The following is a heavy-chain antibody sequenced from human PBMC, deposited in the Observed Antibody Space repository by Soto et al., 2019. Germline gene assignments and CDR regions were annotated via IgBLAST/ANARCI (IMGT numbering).Heavy chain of an antibody. CDR1: GGSISSGGYY. Sequence: QVQLQESGPGLVKPSQTLSLTCTVSGGSISSGGYYWSWIRQHPGKGLEWIGYIYYSGSTYYNPSLKSRVTISVDTSKNQFSLKLSSVTAADTAVYYCARGLYYYDSSGYYAGVEYFQHWGQGTLFTVSS. CDR2: IYYSGST. CDR3: ARGLYYYDSSGYYAGVEYFQH. V-gene: IGHV4-31*03. J-gene: IGHJ1*01. D-gene: IGHD3-22*01.